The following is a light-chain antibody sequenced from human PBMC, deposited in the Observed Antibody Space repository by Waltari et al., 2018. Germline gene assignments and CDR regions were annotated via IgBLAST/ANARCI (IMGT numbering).Light chain of an antibody. Sequence: IVMTQSPATLSLSPGERATLSCSASQSICTTLAWFQEKPGQAPRLLIYGGSTRATGVPARFSGSGSGTDFTLVISSLQSEDFAVYYCQQYNKWLGYSFGQGTKMEIK. CDR3: QQYNKWLGYS. CDR1: QSICTT. CDR2: GGS. J-gene: IGKJ2*01. V-gene: IGKV3-15*01.